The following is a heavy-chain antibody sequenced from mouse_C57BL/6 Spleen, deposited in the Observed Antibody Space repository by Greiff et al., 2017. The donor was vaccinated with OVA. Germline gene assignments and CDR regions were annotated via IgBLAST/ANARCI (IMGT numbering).Heavy chain of an antibody. CDR1: GFTFSSYA. CDR3: TRDYYGSSGYFDV. J-gene: IGHJ1*03. D-gene: IGHD1-1*01. V-gene: IGHV5-9-1*02. Sequence: EVHLVESGEGLVKPGGSLKLSCAASGFTFSSYAMSWVRQTPEKRLEWVAYISSGGDYIYYADTVKGRFTISRDNARNTLYLQMSSLKSEDTAMYYCTRDYYGSSGYFDVWGTGTTVTVSS. CDR2: ISSGGDYI.